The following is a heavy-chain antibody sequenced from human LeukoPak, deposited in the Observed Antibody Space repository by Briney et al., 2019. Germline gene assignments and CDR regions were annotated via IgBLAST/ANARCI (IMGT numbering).Heavy chain of an antibody. CDR2: ISAILGIV. CDR3: ARDVDYDSLTGYSQAGMDV. Sequence: SSVNVSCMASLGTFNSYGITWVRQAPGPGREWMGRISAILGIVKYAQKLQRRVTITAEKSTSTADMELSSLRSEDTAVYYCARDVDYDSLTGYSQAGMDVWGQGTTVTVSS. V-gene: IGHV1-69*04. CDR1: LGTFNSYG. D-gene: IGHD3-9*01. J-gene: IGHJ6*02.